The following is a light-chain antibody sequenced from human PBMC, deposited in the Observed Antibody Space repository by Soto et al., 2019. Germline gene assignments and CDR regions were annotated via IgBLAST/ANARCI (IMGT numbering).Light chain of an antibody. CDR2: DVS. Sequence: QSALTQPASVSGSPGQSITISCTGTSSDVGGYNYVSWYQQHPGKAPKLMIYDVSNRPSGVSNRFSGSKSVNTASLTISGLQAEDEADYYCSSYTSSSTLLYVFGTGTKATVL. CDR1: SSDVGGYNY. J-gene: IGLJ1*01. CDR3: SSYTSSSTLLYV. V-gene: IGLV2-14*01.